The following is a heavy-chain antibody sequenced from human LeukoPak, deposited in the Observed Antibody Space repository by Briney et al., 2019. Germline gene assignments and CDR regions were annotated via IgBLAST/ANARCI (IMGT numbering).Heavy chain of an antibody. CDR1: GGSISSSSYY. CDR3: ARHESGSGAFDI. CDR2: IYYSGST. Sequence: SETLSLTCTASGGSISSSSYYWGWIRQPPGKGLEWIGSIYYSGSTYYNPSLKSRVTISVDTSKNQFSLKLSSVTAADTAVYYCARHESGSGAFDIWGQGTMVTVSS. J-gene: IGHJ3*02. D-gene: IGHD3-3*01. V-gene: IGHV4-39*01.